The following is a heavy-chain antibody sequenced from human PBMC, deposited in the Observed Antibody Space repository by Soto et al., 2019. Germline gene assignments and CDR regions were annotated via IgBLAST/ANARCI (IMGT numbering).Heavy chain of an antibody. CDR2: IYYSGST. CDR3: ARLAYCGTDCYALDY. Sequence: SETLSLTCTVSGGSISGGTYYWGWIRQPPGKGLEWIGSIYYSGSTYYNPSLKSRVTISVDASKNQFSLKLSSVTAADTAVYYCARLAYCGTDCYALDYWGQGSMVTVYS. D-gene: IGHD2-21*02. V-gene: IGHV4-39*01. J-gene: IGHJ4*02. CDR1: GGSISGGTYY.